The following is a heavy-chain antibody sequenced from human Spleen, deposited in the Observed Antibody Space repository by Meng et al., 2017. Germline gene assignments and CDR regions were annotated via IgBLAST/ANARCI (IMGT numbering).Heavy chain of an antibody. CDR1: GYTFTGYY. CDR3: ARGVVYCSGGSCYSGLGTRHAFDI. Sequence: ASVKVSCKASGYTFTGYYMHWVRQAPGQGLEWMGWINPNSGGTNYAQKFQGRVTMTRDTSISTAYMELSRLRSDDTAVYYCARGVVYCSGGSCYSGLGTRHAFDIWGQGTMVTVSS. D-gene: IGHD2-15*01. CDR2: INPNSGGT. J-gene: IGHJ3*02. V-gene: IGHV1-2*02.